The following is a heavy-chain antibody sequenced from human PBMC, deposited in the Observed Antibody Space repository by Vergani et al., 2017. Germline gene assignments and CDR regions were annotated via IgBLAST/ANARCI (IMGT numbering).Heavy chain of an antibody. CDR2: IYPGDSDT. Sequence: EVQLVQSGAEVKKPGESLTISCKGSGYSFTSYWIGWVRQMPGKGLEWMGIIYPGDSDTRYSPSFQGQVTISADKSISTAYLQWSSLKASDTAMYYCAFQGELLGVYYYYYGMDVWGQGTTVTVSS. V-gene: IGHV5-51*01. J-gene: IGHJ6*02. D-gene: IGHD1-26*01. CDR1: GYSFTSYW. CDR3: AFQGELLGVYYYYYGMDV.